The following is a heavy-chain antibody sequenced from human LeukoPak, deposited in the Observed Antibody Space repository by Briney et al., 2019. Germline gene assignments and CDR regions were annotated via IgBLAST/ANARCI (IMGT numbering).Heavy chain of an antibody. V-gene: IGHV3-30*02. CDR1: GFTFSSYG. Sequence: GGSLRLSCAASGFTFSSYGMHWVRQAPGKGLEWVAFIRYDGSNKYYADSVKGRFTISRDNSKNTLYLQMNSLRAEDTAVYYCAKVRLGAARNNVWYFDYWGQGTLVTVSS. CDR3: AKVRLGAARNNVWYFDY. D-gene: IGHD6-6*01. CDR2: IRYDGSNK. J-gene: IGHJ4*02.